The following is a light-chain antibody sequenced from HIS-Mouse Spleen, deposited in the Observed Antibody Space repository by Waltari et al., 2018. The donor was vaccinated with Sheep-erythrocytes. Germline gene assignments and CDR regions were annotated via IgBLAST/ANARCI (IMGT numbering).Light chain of an antibody. J-gene: IGLJ1*01. CDR3: CSYAGSYNHV. V-gene: IGLV2-11*01. CDR1: RSAVGGYNS. Sequence: QSALTQPRSVSGSPGQSVTISCTGTRSAVGGYNSVSWYQQHPGKAPKLMIYDVSKRPSGVPDRFSGSKSGNTASLTISGLQAEDEADYYCCSYAGSYNHVFATGTKVTVL. CDR2: DVS.